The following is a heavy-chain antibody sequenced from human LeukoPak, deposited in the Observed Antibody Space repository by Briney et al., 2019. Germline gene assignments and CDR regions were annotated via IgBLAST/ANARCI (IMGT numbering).Heavy chain of an antibody. J-gene: IGHJ4*02. CDR3: ARDYDFWSGYLDY. Sequence: GGSLRLSCAVSGFSFNNYWMSWVRQAPGKGLEWVANIKQDGSEKYYVDSVKGRFTISRDNAKNSLYLQMNSLRAEDTAVYYCARDYDFWSGYLDYWGQGTLVTVSS. V-gene: IGHV3-7*05. CDR2: IKQDGSEK. D-gene: IGHD3-3*01. CDR1: GFSFNNYW.